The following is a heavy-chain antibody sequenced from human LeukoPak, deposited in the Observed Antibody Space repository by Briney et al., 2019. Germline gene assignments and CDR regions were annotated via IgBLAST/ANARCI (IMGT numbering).Heavy chain of an antibody. CDR2: INHVGAT. V-gene: IGHV4-34*01. D-gene: IGHD1-26*01. CDR1: GGSFSGYY. Sequence: PSETLSLTCAVYGGSFSGYYWSWIRQPPEKGLEWVGEINHVGATNYNPSLKSRVTISVDTSKNQFSLKLTSVTAADTAVYYCARHPRGRMAPCGPHWGQGTLVTVYS. J-gene: IGHJ4*02. CDR3: ARHPRGRMAPCGPH.